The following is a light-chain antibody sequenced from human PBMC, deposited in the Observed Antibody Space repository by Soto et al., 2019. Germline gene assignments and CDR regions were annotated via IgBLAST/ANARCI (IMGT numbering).Light chain of an antibody. CDR2: AAS. Sequence: DIQLTQSPSFLSASVGDRVTISCRASQGIASYLVWYQQKSGKAPRLLIYAASSLESGVPSRFSGSGSGTEFTLTIASLQTEDFATYYCQQLNRYPSTFGQGTELEIK. V-gene: IGKV1-9*01. CDR3: QQLNRYPST. J-gene: IGKJ2*01. CDR1: QGIASY.